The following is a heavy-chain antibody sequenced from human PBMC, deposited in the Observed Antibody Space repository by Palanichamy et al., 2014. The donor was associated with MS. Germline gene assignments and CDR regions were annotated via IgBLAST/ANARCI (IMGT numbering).Heavy chain of an antibody. Sequence: EVQLVQSGAEVKKPGESLKISCKGSGYSFTSYWIGWVRQMPGKGLEWMGIIYPGDSDTRYSPSFQGQVTISADKSISTAYLHWSSLTASDTAMYYCARLTYDSSGYFRTLFDYWGQGTLVTVSS. CDR1: GYSFTSYW. D-gene: IGHD3-22*01. J-gene: IGHJ4*02. V-gene: IGHV5-51*01. CDR3: ARLTYDSSGYFRTLFDY. CDR2: IYPGDSDT.